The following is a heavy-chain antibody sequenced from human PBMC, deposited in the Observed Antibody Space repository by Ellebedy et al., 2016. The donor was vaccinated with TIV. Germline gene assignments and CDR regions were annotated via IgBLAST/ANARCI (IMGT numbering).Heavy chain of an antibody. CDR2: IKSKIDGGAA. Sequence: GGSLRLSCAASGFTFGNAWMNWVRQAPGKGLEWVGRIKSKIDGGAADYAAPVKGRFTISRDDSKNTLYLQMNSLKTEDTAVYFCTTVYRYNYDSVWGQGTLVTVSS. J-gene: IGHJ4*02. D-gene: IGHD5-18*01. CDR1: GFTFGNAW. V-gene: IGHV3-15*01. CDR3: TTVYRYNYDSV.